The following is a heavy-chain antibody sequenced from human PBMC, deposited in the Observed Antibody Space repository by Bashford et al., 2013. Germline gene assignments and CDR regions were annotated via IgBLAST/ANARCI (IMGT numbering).Heavy chain of an antibody. CDR3: QLSSGYLCDY. D-gene: IGHD3-22*01. V-gene: IGHV3-23*01. J-gene: IGHJ4*02. CDR2: ITASGGTT. Sequence: VRQAPGKGLEWVSSITASGGTTYYADSVKGRFTISRDNSWNTVYLQMNSLRAEDTAVYYCQLSSGYLCDYWGQGTLVTVSS.